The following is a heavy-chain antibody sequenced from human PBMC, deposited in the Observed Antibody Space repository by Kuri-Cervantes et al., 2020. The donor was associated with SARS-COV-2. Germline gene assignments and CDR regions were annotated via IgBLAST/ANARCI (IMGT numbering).Heavy chain of an antibody. Sequence: GSLRLSCTVSGGSISSSSYYWGWIRQPPGKGLEWIGEINHSGSTNYNPSLKSRVTISVDTSKNQFSLKLSSETAADTAVYYCARGRRLRFLEWLGFDPWGQGTLVTVSS. CDR3: ARGRRLRFLEWLGFDP. D-gene: IGHD3-3*01. CDR2: INHSGST. J-gene: IGHJ5*02. CDR1: GGSISSSSYY. V-gene: IGHV4-39*07.